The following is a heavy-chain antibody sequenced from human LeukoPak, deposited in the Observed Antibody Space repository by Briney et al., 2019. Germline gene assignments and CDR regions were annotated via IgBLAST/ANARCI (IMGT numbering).Heavy chain of an antibody. V-gene: IGHV3-30*03. CDR3: ARDLGPGYYDFWSGTDY. CDR2: ISYDGSNK. D-gene: IGHD3-3*01. J-gene: IGHJ4*02. Sequence: GGSLRLSCAASGFTFSSYGMHWVRQAPGKGLEWVAVISYDGSNKYYADSVKGRFTISRDNSKNTLYLQMNSLRAEDTAVYYCARDLGPGYYDFWSGTDYWGQGTLVTVSS. CDR1: GFTFSSYG.